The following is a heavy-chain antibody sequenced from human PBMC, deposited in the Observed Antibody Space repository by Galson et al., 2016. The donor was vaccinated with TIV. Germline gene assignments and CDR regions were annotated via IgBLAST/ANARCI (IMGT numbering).Heavy chain of an antibody. V-gene: IGHV3-23*01. CDR1: GFNFRNYA. J-gene: IGHJ3*02. Sequence: SLRLSCAASGFNFRNYAMDLVRQPPGKGLEWVSGITGSGGSTDYGVSVKGRFIVSRDNSKNTLYLQLNSLRADDTAVYYCVKEPFSTVLYGFDNWGQGTMVTVSS. D-gene: IGHD2/OR15-2a*01. CDR2: ITGSGGST. CDR3: VKEPFSTVLYGFDN.